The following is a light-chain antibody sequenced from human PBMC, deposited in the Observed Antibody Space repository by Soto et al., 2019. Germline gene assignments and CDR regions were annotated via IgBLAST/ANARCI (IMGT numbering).Light chain of an antibody. CDR3: QVWDSSSDHGV. CDR2: YDS. Sequence: SYELTQPPSVSVAPGKTARITCGGNHIGSKSVHWYQQKPGQAPVLVIYYDSDRHSGIPERFSGSNSGNTATLTISRVEAGDEADYYCQVWDSSSDHGVFGGGTKLTVL. CDR1: HIGSKS. J-gene: IGLJ2*01. V-gene: IGLV3-21*04.